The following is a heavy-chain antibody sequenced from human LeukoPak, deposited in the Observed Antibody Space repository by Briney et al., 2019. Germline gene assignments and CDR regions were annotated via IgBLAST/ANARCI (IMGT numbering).Heavy chain of an antibody. CDR3: ARRQDVVVIVHGMDI. J-gene: IGHJ6*02. Sequence: GGSLRLSCAASGFTFRSSAMHWVRQAPGKGLEGVAVISYDGSNKYYADSVKGRFTISRDNSKNTLFLEMNSLRAEDTALYYCARRQDVVVIVHGMDIWGQGTTVTVSS. CDR2: ISYDGSNK. D-gene: IGHD2/OR15-2a*01. CDR1: GFTFRSSA. V-gene: IGHV3-30-3*01.